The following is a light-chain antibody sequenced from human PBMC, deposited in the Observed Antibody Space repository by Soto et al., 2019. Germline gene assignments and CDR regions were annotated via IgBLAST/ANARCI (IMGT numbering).Light chain of an antibody. J-gene: IGKJ5*01. CDR1: QSISSW. Sequence: DIQMTQSPTTLSASVGDRITITCRASQSISSWLAWYKQNPGKAPKIMSYDASSLESGVPSRFRATVSGTEFSLTITSLQPEDFETYYCQQLFDSPITFGQGTRLEIK. V-gene: IGKV1-5*01. CDR2: DAS. CDR3: QQLFDSPIT.